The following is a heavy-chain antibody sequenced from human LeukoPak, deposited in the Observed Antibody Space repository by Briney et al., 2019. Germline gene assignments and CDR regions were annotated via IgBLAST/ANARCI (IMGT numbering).Heavy chain of an antibody. D-gene: IGHD3-10*01. V-gene: IGHV1-2*02. CDR3: ARDYGSGSYPSIWFDY. Sequence: ASVKVSCKASGYTFTGYYMHWVRQAPGQGLEWMGWINPNSGGTNYAQKFQGRVTMTRDTSISTAYMELSRLRSDDTAVYYCARDYGSGSYPSIWFDYWAREPWSPSPQ. CDR2: INPNSGGT. CDR1: GYTFTGYY. J-gene: IGHJ4*02.